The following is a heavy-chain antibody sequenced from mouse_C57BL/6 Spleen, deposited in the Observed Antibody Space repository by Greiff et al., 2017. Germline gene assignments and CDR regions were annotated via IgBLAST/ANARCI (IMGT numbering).Heavy chain of an antibody. Sequence: QVQLKESGAELVNPGASVKISCKASGYAFSSYWVNWVKQRPGKGLEWIGQIYPEDGDTNYNGKFKGKATLAADKSSSTAYMQLSSLTSGDSAVYFWARDDSSYWGQGTTLTVSS. CDR2: IYPEDGDT. V-gene: IGHV1-80*01. CDR1: GYAFSSYW. D-gene: IGHD1-1*01. CDR3: ARDDSSY. J-gene: IGHJ2*01.